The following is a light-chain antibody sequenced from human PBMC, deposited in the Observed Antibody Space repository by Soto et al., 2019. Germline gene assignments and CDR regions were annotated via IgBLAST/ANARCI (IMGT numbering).Light chain of an antibody. V-gene: IGKV3-20*01. Sequence: EMVLTQSPGTLSLSPLARAIRSFRARQSVSSSYLVWYQQKPGQAPRLLIYGASNRATGIPDRFSGSGSGTDFTLTISRLETEDAAVYYCQQYGTSPTFGQGTKVDIK. J-gene: IGKJ1*01. CDR3: QQYGTSPT. CDR2: GAS. CDR1: QSVSSSY.